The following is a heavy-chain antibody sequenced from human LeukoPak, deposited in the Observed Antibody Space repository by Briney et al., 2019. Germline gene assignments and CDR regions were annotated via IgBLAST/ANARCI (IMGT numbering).Heavy chain of an antibody. CDR2: IYYSGST. D-gene: IGHD4-17*01. CDR1: GGSIISYH. Sequence: SETLSLTCTVSGGSIISYHWSWIRQPPGKGLEWIGYIYYSGSTNYNPSLKSRVTLSVDTSKNQFSLKLNSVTAADTAVYYCARGTVTTEYFDYWGQGTLVTVS. CDR3: ARGTVTTEYFDY. J-gene: IGHJ4*02. V-gene: IGHV4-59*01.